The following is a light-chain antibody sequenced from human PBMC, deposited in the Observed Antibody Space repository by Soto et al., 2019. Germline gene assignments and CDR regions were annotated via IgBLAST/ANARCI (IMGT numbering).Light chain of an antibody. V-gene: IGLV2-14*03. Sequence: QSALTQPASVSGSHGQSITISCTGTGSNVGGYNFVSWFQHHPGKAPKLIIFDVSSRPSRVSDRFSGSKSGNTASLTISGLQAEDEADYYCSSYTTNSTYLFGGGTKLTVL. CDR1: GSNVGGYNF. CDR3: SSYTTNSTYL. CDR2: DVS. J-gene: IGLJ2*01.